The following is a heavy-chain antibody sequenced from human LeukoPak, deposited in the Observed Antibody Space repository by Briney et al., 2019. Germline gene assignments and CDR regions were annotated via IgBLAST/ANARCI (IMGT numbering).Heavy chain of an antibody. CDR2: INPNSGGT. Sequence: ASVKVSCKASGYTFTGYYMHWVRQAPGQGLEWMGWINPNSGGTNYAQKFQGRVTMTRDTSISTAYMELSRLRSDDTAVYYCARVHSVLWFGVLSVVRAFDIWGQGTMVTVSS. V-gene: IGHV1-2*02. D-gene: IGHD3-10*01. CDR1: GYTFTGYY. CDR3: ARVHSVLWFGVLSVVRAFDI. J-gene: IGHJ3*02.